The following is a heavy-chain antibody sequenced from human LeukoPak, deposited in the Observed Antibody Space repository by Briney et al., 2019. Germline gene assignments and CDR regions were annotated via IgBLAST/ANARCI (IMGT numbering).Heavy chain of an antibody. CDR1: GDSISSGGYS. CDR2: IVHSGST. J-gene: IGHJ4*02. CDR3: ARGLGVPEAGGGFDY. Sequence: PSQTLSPTCAVSGDSISSGGYSWSWIRQPPGKGLEWIGYIVHSGSTYYNPSLKSRVTISVHRSRTQFSLKLSSVTAADTAVYYCARGLGVPEAGGGFDYWGQGTLVTVSS. D-gene: IGHD6-19*01. V-gene: IGHV4-30-2*01.